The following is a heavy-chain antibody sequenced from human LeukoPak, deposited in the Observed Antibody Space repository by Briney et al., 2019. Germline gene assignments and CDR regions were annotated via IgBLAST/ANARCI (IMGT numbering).Heavy chain of an antibody. Sequence: PSETLSLTCAVYDGSFSDYHWSWIREPPGKGVEWIGEINHSGSTNYNPSLKSRVTISVDTSKNQFSLNLSSVTAVDTAVYYCARHTRLGGDFGPEFDPWGQGTLVTVSS. J-gene: IGHJ5*02. CDR1: DGSFSDYH. D-gene: IGHD4-17*01. V-gene: IGHV4-34*01. CDR2: INHSGST. CDR3: ARHTRLGGDFGPEFDP.